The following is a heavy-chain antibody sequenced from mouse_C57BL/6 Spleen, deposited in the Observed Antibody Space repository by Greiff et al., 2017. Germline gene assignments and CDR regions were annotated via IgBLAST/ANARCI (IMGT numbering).Heavy chain of an antibody. CDR3: ARPGSSLYAMDY. CDR1: GYTFTDYY. Sequence: VQLQQSGPVLVKPGASVKMSCKASGYTFTDYYMNWVKQSHGKSLEWIGVINPYNGGTSYNQKFKGKATLTVDKSSSTAYMELNSLTSEDSAVYYCARPGSSLYAMDYWGQGTSVTVSS. J-gene: IGHJ4*01. D-gene: IGHD1-1*01. V-gene: IGHV1-19*01. CDR2: INPYNGGT.